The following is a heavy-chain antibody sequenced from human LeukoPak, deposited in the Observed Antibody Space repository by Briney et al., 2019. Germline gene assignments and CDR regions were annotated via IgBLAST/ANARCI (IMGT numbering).Heavy chain of an antibody. CDR2: IFHTGNT. CDR1: GGSFSGYY. V-gene: IGHV4-34*01. Sequence: PSETLSLTCAVYGGSFSGYYWSWIRQPPGKGLEWIVSIFHTGNTYYNPSLKSRVTISVNTSKNQFSLKLSSVTAADTAVYYCARGEYAFDIWGQGTMVTVSS. CDR3: ARGEYAFDI. J-gene: IGHJ3*02. D-gene: IGHD3-10*01.